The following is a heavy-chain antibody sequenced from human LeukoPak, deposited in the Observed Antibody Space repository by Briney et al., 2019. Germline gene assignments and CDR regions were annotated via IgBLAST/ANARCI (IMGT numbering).Heavy chain of an antibody. V-gene: IGHV4-61*02. CDR3: AREGSSGASNWFDP. CDR1: GGSISSGSYY. Sequence: PSETLSLTCTVSGGSISSGSYYWSWIRQPAGKGLEWIGRIYTSGSTNYNPSLKSRVTISVDTSKNQFSLKLSSVTAADTAVYYCAREGSSGASNWFDPWGQGTLVTVSS. CDR2: IYTSGST. D-gene: IGHD6-19*01. J-gene: IGHJ5*02.